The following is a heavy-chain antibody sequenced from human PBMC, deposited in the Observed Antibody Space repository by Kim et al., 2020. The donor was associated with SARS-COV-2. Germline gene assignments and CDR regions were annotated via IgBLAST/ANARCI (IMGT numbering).Heavy chain of an antibody. V-gene: IGHV3-48*03. D-gene: IGHD3-10*01. Sequence: GGSLRLSCAASGFTFSSYEMNWVRQAPGKNLEWVSYITSTGSTTHYADSVKGRFTVSRDNAKNSLYLQMNSLRAADTAIYYCARLGVRVVDRIFDQSGQG. CDR2: ITSTGSTT. CDR1: GFTFSSYE. CDR3: ARLGVRVVDRIFDQ. J-gene: IGHJ4*02.